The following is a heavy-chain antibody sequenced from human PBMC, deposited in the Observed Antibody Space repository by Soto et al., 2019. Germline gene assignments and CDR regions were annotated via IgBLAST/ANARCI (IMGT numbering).Heavy chain of an antibody. CDR2: ISSSGSTI. CDR1: GVTFSSYE. Sequence: PGGSLRLSCAASGVTFSSYEMNWVRQAPGKGLEWVSYISSSGSTIYYADSVKGRFTISRDNAKNSLYLQMNSLRAEDTAVYYCARGYYYGMDVWGQGTTVTVSS. J-gene: IGHJ6*02. CDR3: ARGYYYGMDV. V-gene: IGHV3-48*03.